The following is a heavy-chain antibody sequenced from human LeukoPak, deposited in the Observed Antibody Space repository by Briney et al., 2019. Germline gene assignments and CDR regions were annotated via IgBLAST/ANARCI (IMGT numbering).Heavy chain of an antibody. V-gene: IGHV4-4*02. CDR3: ARCPRSGYCPFDY. CDR2: IYHSGST. D-gene: IGHD3-3*01. J-gene: IGHJ4*02. CDR1: GGSISSRNW. Sequence: SGTLSLTCAVSGGSISSRNWWSWVRQPPGKGLEWIGEIYHSGSTNYNPSLKSRVTISVDKSKNQFSLKLSSVTAADTAVYYCARCPRSGYCPFDYWGQGTLVTVSS.